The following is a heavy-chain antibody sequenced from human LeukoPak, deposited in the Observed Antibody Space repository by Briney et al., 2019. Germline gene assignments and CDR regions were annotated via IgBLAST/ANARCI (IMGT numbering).Heavy chain of an antibody. CDR2: INPSGGRT. J-gene: IGHJ4*02. D-gene: IGHD3-3*01. CDR1: GYTFTSYY. Sequence: GASVKVSCKTSGYTFTSYYMHWVRQAPGQGLEWMGIINPSGGRTSYAQKFQGRVTMTRDMSTSTVYMELRSLRSDDTAVYYCARLNYDFWSGYSLLLDYWGQGTLVTVSS. CDR3: ARLNYDFWSGYSLLLDY. V-gene: IGHV1-46*01.